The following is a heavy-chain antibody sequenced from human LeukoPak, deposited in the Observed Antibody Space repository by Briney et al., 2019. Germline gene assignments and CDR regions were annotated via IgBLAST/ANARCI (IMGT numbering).Heavy chain of an antibody. CDR3: ASSTQISKYADY. Sequence: GGSLRLSCAASGFTFSSYWMHWVRQAAGQGLVWVSRINSDGSITTYADSVRGRFTISRDNAKSTLYLQMNSLRAEDTAVYYCASSTQISKYADYWGQGALVTVSS. D-gene: IGHD2-2*01. CDR1: GFTFSSYW. CDR2: INSDGSIT. J-gene: IGHJ4*02. V-gene: IGHV3-74*01.